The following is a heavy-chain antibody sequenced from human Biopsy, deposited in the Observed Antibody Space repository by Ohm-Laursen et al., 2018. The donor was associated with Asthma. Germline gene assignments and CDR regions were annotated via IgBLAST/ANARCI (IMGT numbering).Heavy chain of an antibody. V-gene: IGHV3-30-3*01. Sequence: SLRLSCAASGFTFHNYVMHWVRQAPGKGLEWVAGIFFDGSNKYYADSVKGRFTVSRDDSKNTLYLQMNSLRPDDTAVYYCARDVMEWYLPAFDFWGQGTLATVSS. J-gene: IGHJ4*02. CDR2: IFFDGSNK. CDR1: GFTFHNYV. D-gene: IGHD3-3*01. CDR3: ARDVMEWYLPAFDF.